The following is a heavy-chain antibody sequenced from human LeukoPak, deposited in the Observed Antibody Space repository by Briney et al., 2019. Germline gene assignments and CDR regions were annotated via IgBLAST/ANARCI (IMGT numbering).Heavy chain of an antibody. V-gene: IGHV3-21*01. J-gene: IGHJ4*02. D-gene: IGHD3-3*01. CDR3: ARVPRDTIFGVVISDY. Sequence: GGSLRLSCAASGFTFSSYSMNWVRQAPGKGLEWVSSISSSSSYIYYADSVKGRFTISRDNAKNSLYLQMNSLRAEDTAVYYCARVPRDTIFGVVISDYWGQGTLVTVSS. CDR2: ISSSSSYI. CDR1: GFTFSSYS.